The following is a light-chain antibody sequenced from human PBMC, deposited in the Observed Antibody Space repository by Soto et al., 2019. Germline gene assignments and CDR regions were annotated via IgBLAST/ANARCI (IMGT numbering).Light chain of an antibody. J-gene: IGLJ2*01. CDR1: SSDIGGYNY. V-gene: IGLV2-14*01. CDR2: EVS. CDR3: FSYTNSSAVL. Sequence: QSALTQPASVSGSPGQSITISCTGTSSDIGGYNYVSWYQQHPGKAPKLMIYEVSNRPSGVSNRFSGSKSGNTASLTISGLQAEDEADYYCFSYTNSSAVLFAGGTKVTVL.